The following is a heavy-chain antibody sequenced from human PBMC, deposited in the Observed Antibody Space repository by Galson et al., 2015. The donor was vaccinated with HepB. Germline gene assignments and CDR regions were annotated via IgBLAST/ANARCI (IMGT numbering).Heavy chain of an antibody. CDR3: AKGGEQVPTNYYYYGMDV. CDR1: GFTFSSYA. CDR2: ISGSGGST. Sequence: SLRLSCAASGFTFSSYAMSWVRQAPGKGLEWVSAISGSGGSTYYADSVKGRFTISRDNSKNTLYLQMNSLRAEDTAVYYCAKGGEQVPTNYYYYGMDVWGQGTTVTVSS. D-gene: IGHD2-2*01. J-gene: IGHJ6*02. V-gene: IGHV3-23*01.